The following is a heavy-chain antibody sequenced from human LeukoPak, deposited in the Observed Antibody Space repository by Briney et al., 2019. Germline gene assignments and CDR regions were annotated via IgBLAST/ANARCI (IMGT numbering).Heavy chain of an antibody. V-gene: IGHV3-74*01. CDR1: GFTLSGYW. J-gene: IGHJ4*02. Sequence: PGGSLRLSCAASGFTLSGYWMQWVRQAPGKGLVWVSRINSDGRSTRYADSVKGRFTISRDDSKNTLFLQMNSLITEDTTVYYCTANSGYSFDYWGQGTLVTVSS. CDR3: TANSGYSFDY. D-gene: IGHD3-22*01. CDR2: INSDGRST.